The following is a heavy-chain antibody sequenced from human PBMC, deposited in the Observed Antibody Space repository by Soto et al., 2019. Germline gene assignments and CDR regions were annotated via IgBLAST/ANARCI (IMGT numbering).Heavy chain of an antibody. CDR2: IIPIFGTA. J-gene: IGHJ6*02. Sequence: SVKVSCKASGGTFSSYAISWVRQAPGQGLEWMGGIIPIFGTANYAQKFQGRVTITADKSTSTAYMELSSLRSEDTAVYYCARNIAARPGPYYYYGIDVWGQGTKVTVSS. D-gene: IGHD6-6*01. CDR1: GGTFSSYA. CDR3: ARNIAARPGPYYYYGIDV. V-gene: IGHV1-69*06.